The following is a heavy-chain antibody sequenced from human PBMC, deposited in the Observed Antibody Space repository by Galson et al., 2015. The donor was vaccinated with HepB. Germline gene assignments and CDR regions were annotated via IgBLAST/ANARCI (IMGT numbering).Heavy chain of an antibody. CDR3: AGDKAWRVAAFDI. J-gene: IGHJ3*02. Sequence: SLRLSCAASGFTFSSYAMHWVRQAPGKGLEWVAVISYDGSNKYYADSVKGRFTISRDNSKNTLYLQMNSLRAEDTAVYYCAGDKAWRVAAFDIWGQGTMVTVSS. CDR1: GFTFSSYA. V-gene: IGHV3-30*04. D-gene: IGHD1-1*01. CDR2: ISYDGSNK.